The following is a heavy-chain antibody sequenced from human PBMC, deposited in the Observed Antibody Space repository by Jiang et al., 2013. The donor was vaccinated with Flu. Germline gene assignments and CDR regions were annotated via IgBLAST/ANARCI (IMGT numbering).Heavy chain of an antibody. CDR2: IYYSGST. V-gene: IGHV4-31*03. D-gene: IGHD3-10*01. CDR3: ASLDYGYYFDY. CDR1: GGSISSGGYY. Sequence: GSGLVKPSQTLSLTCTVSGGSISSGGYYWSWIRQHPGKGLEWIGYIYYSGSTYYNPSLKSRVTISVDTSKNQFSLKLSSVTAADTAVYYCASLDYGYYFDYWGQGTLVTVSS. J-gene: IGHJ4*02.